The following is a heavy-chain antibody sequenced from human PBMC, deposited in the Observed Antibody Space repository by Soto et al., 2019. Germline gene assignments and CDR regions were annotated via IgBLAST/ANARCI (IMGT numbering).Heavy chain of an antibody. CDR3: VGCYYFGDY. V-gene: IGHV3-30*03. Sequence: QVQLVESGGGVVQPGRSLRLSCAASGFTFSSYGMHWVRQAPGKGLQWVAVISYDGSNKYYADYVKGRFTISRDNSKNTMYLQMNRLRAEDTAVYYCVGCYYFGDYWGQGTLVTVSS. D-gene: IGHD3-22*01. CDR2: ISYDGSNK. J-gene: IGHJ4*02. CDR1: GFTFSSYG.